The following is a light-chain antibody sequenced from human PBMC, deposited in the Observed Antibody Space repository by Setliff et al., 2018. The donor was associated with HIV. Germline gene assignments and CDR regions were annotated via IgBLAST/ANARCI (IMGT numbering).Light chain of an antibody. J-gene: IGLJ1*01. CDR1: SNDVGGYNY. Sequence: QSALTQPASVSGSPGQSITISCTGTSNDVGGYNYVCCYQQHPGKAPKLMIYEVTNRPSGVSYRFSGSKSGNTASLTISGLQAEDEADYYCSSFGSSNTHVFGTGTKVTVL. CDR3: SSFGSSNTHV. V-gene: IGLV2-14*01. CDR2: EVT.